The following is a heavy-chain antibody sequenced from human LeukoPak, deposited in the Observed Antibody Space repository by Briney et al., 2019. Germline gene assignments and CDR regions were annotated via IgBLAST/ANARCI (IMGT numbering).Heavy chain of an antibody. J-gene: IGHJ4*02. Sequence: PSETLSLTCTVSGGSISSYYWSWIRQPPGKGLEWIGYIYYSGSTNYNPSLKSRVTISVDTSKNQFSPKLSSVTAADTAVYYCARGSYGYSYGHGLDYWGQGTLVTVSS. V-gene: IGHV4-59*01. CDR2: IYYSGST. CDR3: ARGSYGYSYGHGLDY. D-gene: IGHD5-18*01. CDR1: GGSISSYY.